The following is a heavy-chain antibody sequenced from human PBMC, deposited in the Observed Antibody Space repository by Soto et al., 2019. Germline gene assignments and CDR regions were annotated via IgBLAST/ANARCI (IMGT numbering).Heavy chain of an antibody. Sequence: SETMSLTSTVSGGSISSSSYYRVWIRQPPGKGLEWIGSIYYSGSTYYNPSLKSRVTISVDASKNQFSLKLSSVTAADTAVYYCAGSGSTGVRGATLWFDSRGQGTLVTVTS. CDR2: IYYSGST. J-gene: IGHJ5*01. D-gene: IGHD3-10*01. CDR1: GGSISSSSYY. CDR3: AGSGSTGVRGATLWFDS. V-gene: IGHV4-39*01.